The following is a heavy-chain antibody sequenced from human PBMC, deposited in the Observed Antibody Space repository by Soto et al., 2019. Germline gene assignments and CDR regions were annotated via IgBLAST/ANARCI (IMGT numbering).Heavy chain of an antibody. CDR2: ISGTSEYI. J-gene: IGHJ4*02. D-gene: IGHD3-9*01. CDR3: ARSFDSVGDS. V-gene: IGHV3-21*01. Sequence: GGSLRLSCAASGFPFSSYSMTWVRQRPGKGLEWVSSISGTSEYIYYADSLKGGFTISRDNARNSGYLQIHSLRTDDTAVYYCARSFDSVGDSCGQGTLFTVCS. CDR1: GFPFSSYS.